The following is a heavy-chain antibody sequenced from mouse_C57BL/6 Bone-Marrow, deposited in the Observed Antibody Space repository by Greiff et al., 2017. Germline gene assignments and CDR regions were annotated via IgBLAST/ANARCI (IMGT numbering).Heavy chain of an antibody. J-gene: IGHJ4*01. D-gene: IGHD1-1*01. CDR1: GYNFTSYW. CDR2: IYPGSGST. V-gene: IGHV1-55*01. Sequence: QVQLQQPGAELVKPGASVKMSCKASGYNFTSYWITWVKQRPGQGLEWIGDIYPGSGSTNYTEKFQSKATLTVDTSSTTAYMQLSSLTSEDSAVYYCARSGRDYAMDYWGQGTSVTVSS. CDR3: ARSGRDYAMDY.